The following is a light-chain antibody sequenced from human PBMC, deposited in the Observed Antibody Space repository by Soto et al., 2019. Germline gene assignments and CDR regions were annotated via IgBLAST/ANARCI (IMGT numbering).Light chain of an antibody. V-gene: IGLV1-40*01. J-gene: IGLJ2*01. CDR1: SSNIGAGYY. CDR3: RSYTSSSSRSV. CDR2: GNS. Sequence: QSVLTQPPSVSGAPGQRVTISCTGSSSNIGAGYYVHWYQQLPGTAPKLLIYGNSNRPSGVSDRFSGSKSGTTASLAISGLQAEDEADYYCRSYTSSSSRSVFGGGTKVTVL.